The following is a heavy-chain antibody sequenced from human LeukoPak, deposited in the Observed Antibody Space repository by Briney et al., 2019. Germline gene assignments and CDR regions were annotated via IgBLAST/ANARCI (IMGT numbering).Heavy chain of an antibody. V-gene: IGHV3-30-3*01. CDR3: AREGLAAGETDY. D-gene: IGHD6-13*01. CDR2: ISYDGSNK. CDR1: GFTFSSYA. Sequence: GGSLRLSCSASGFTFSSYAMQWVRQAPGKGLEWVTFISYDGSNKYYADSVKGRFTISRDNSKNTLYLQMNSLRAEDTAVYYCAREGLAAGETDYWSQGTLVTVSS. J-gene: IGHJ4*02.